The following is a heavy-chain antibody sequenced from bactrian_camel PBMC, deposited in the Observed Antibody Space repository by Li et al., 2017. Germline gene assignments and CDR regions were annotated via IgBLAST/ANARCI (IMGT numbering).Heavy chain of an antibody. V-gene: IGHV3S1*01. CDR2: ISTGDGTP. CDR3: AAEIPQTATDCRVVRRGS. CDR1: GYSVSSAC. D-gene: IGHD2*01. Sequence: QVQLVESGGGSVQAGGTLSLSCAASGYSVSSACMSWFRQAPGKEREGVAAISTGDGTPYYADPVKGRFTISRDSAKNTLYLQMNNLKPEDTAVYYCAAEIPQTATDCRVVRRGSWGQGTQVTVS. J-gene: IGHJ6*01.